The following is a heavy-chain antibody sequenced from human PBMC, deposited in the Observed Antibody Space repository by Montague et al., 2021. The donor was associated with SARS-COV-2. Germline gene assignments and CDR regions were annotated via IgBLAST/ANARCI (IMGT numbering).Heavy chain of an antibody. Sequence: SLRLSCAASGFTFDDYAMHWVRQAPGKGLEWVSGISWNSGSIGYADSVKGRFTISRDNAKNSLYLQMNSLRAEDTALYYCAKDMGPYGSGPYGMDVWGQGTTGTVSS. J-gene: IGHJ6*02. V-gene: IGHV3-9*01. CDR3: AKDMGPYGSGPYGMDV. CDR1: GFTFDDYA. CDR2: ISWNSGSI. D-gene: IGHD3-10*01.